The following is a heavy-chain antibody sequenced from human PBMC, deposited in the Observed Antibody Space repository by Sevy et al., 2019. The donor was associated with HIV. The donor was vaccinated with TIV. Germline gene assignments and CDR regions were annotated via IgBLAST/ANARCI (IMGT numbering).Heavy chain of an antibody. CDR3: ARALADYYYAMDV. V-gene: IGHV4-59*01. CDR2: IYYGGRT. J-gene: IGHJ6*02. CDR1: GVSISGYY. Sequence: SETLSLTCTVSGVSISGYYWSWIRQPPGKGLEWIGYIYYGGRTNYNPSLQGRVSISTDTSKNQFSLKLSSVTAADTAVYSCARALADYYYAMDVWGQGTTVTVSS.